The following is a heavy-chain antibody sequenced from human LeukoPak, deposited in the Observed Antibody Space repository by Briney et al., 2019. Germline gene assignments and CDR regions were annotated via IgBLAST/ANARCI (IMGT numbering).Heavy chain of an antibody. V-gene: IGHV4-39*01. CDR1: GGSISSGPYY. D-gene: IGHD3-22*01. CDR2: IYYGENT. J-gene: IGHJ4*02. Sequence: SETLSLTCTVSGGSISSGPYYWGWIRQPPGKGLEWIGNIYYGENTYYNPSPKSRVTISIDTSKNQFYLKLSSLTAADTAVYYCARRDDSSGYHKIFDYWGPGTLVTVSS. CDR3: ARRDDSSGYHKIFDY.